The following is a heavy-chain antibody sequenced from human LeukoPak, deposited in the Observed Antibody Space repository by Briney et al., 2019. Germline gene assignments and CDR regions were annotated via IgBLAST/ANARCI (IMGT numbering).Heavy chain of an antibody. Sequence: GGSLRLSCAASGFTFTSYAMSWVRQAPGKGLEWVSAISDNGGSTYYADSVKGRFTLSRDNSKNTLYLQMNSLRADDTAIYYCAKGSSTKSGDYDYFDNWGQGTLVTVSS. CDR1: GFTFTSYA. V-gene: IGHV3-23*01. J-gene: IGHJ4*02. CDR3: AKGSSTKSGDYDYFDN. D-gene: IGHD4-17*01. CDR2: ISDNGGST.